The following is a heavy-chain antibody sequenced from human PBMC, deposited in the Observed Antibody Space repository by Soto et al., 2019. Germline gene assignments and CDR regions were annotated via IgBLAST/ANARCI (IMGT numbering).Heavy chain of an antibody. D-gene: IGHD3-9*01. J-gene: IGHJ6*02. CDR1: GGSISSSSYY. CDR2: IYYSGST. CDR3: ARGDYDILTGYYSGMDV. V-gene: IGHV4-30-4*08. Sequence: SETLSLTCTVSGGSISSSSYYWGWIRQPPGKGLEWIGYIYYSGSTYYNPSLKSRVTISVDTSKNQFSLKLSSVTAADTAVYYCARGDYDILTGYYSGMDVWGQGTTVTVSS.